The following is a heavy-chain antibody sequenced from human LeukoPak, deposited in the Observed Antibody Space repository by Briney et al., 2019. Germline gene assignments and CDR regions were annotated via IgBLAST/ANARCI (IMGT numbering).Heavy chain of an antibody. J-gene: IGHJ5*02. D-gene: IGHD3-22*01. CDR2: IYYSGNT. Sequence: PSETLSLTCTVSGGSISSSTYYWGWIRQPPGKGLEWIGNIYYSGNTYYNPSLKSRVAISVDTSKNQFSLNLSSVTAADTAVYYCASQHDSSGYENWFDPWGQGTLVTVSS. V-gene: IGHV4-39*01. CDR3: ASQHDSSGYENWFDP. CDR1: GGSISSSTYY.